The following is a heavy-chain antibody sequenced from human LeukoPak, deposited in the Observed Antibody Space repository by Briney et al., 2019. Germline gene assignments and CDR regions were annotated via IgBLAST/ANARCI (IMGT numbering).Heavy chain of an antibody. CDR3: ARPPKAGNYYYYYYMDV. J-gene: IGHJ6*03. Sequence: QAGGSLRLSCAASGFTFSSYGMHWVRQAPGKGLEWVANIKQDGSEKYYVDSVKGRFTISRDNAKNSLYLQMNSLRAEDTAVYYCARPPKAGNYYYYYYMDVWGKGTTVTVSS. CDR1: GFTFSSYG. V-gene: IGHV3-7*01. CDR2: IKQDGSEK.